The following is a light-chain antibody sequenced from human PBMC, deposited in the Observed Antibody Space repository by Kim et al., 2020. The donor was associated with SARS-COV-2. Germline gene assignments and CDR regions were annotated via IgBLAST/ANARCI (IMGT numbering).Light chain of an antibody. Sequence: SPGERDTLDCRASQSVSSYLAWYQQKPGQAPRLLIYDASNRATGIPARFSGSGSGTDFTLTISSLEPEDFAVYYCQQRSNWPPLTFGGGTKVDIK. CDR1: QSVSSY. CDR2: DAS. J-gene: IGKJ4*01. CDR3: QQRSNWPPLT. V-gene: IGKV3-11*01.